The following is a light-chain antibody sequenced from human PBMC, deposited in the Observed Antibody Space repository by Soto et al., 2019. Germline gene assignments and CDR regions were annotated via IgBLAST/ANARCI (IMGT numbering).Light chain of an antibody. J-gene: IGKJ1*01. CDR3: QQSGSWT. Sequence: EIVLTQSPGTLSVSPGERATLSCRASQTIDSNNLAWYQQKPGQAPSLLLYGTSSRATGIPDRFSGSGSGTDFTLTISRLAPEASAISYSQQSGSWTFGQGTNVEIK. CDR2: GTS. V-gene: IGKV3-20*01. CDR1: QTIDSNN.